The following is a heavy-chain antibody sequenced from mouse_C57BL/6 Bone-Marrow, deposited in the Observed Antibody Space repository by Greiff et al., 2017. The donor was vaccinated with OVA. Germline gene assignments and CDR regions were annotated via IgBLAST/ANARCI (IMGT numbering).Heavy chain of an antibody. V-gene: IGHV1-81*01. CDR1: GYTFTSSG. D-gene: IGHD1-1*01. Sequence: QVQLQQSGAELVRPGASVKLSCKASGYTFTSSGISWVKQRPGQGLEWIGEIYPRSGNTYYNEKFKGKATLTADKSSSTAYMERRSLTSEDSAVYFCASVGGSSLYFDYWGRGTTLTVSS. CDR3: ASVGGSSLYFDY. CDR2: IYPRSGNT. J-gene: IGHJ2*01.